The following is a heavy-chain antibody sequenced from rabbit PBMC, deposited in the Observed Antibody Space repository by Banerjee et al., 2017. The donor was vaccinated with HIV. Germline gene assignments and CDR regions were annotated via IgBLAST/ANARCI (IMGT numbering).Heavy chain of an antibody. V-gene: IGHV1S45*01. D-gene: IGHD4-1*01. CDR2: ISAGSSGTT. Sequence: QEQLEESGGGLVQPGESLTLTCKASGFDFSSTYYMCWVRQAPGKGLEWIGCISAGSSGTTYYASWAKGRFTISKTSSTTVTLQMTSLTAADTATYFCARDLAGVVGWNLNLWGPGTLVTVS. J-gene: IGHJ4*01. CDR1: GFDFSSTYY. CDR3: ARDLAGVVGWNLNL.